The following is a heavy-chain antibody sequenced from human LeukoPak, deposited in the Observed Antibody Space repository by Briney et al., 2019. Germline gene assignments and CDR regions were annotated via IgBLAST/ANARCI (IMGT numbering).Heavy chain of an antibody. J-gene: IGHJ4*02. Sequence: GGSLRLSCAASGFTFSSYNMNWVRQAPGRGLEWLSYISVGSNNMFYADSMKGRLTISRDNADNSLYLQMNTLRAEDTAVYYCVRDDTVTGHFDYWGQGTLVTVSS. CDR3: VRDDTVTGHFDY. D-gene: IGHD4-11*01. CDR1: GFTFSSYN. CDR2: ISVGSNNM. V-gene: IGHV3-48*01.